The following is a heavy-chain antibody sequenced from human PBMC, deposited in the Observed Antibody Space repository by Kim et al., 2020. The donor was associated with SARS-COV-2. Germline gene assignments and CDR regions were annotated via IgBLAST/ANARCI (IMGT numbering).Heavy chain of an antibody. V-gene: IGHV1-8*01. D-gene: IGHD6-25*01. Sequence: ASVKVSCKASGYTFTSYDINWVRQATGQGLEWMGWMNPNSGNTGYAQKFQGRVTMTRNTSISTAYMELSSLRSEDTAVYYCARDGFTMGYSSDEIHGMDVWGQGTTVTVSS. CDR1: GYTFTSYD. CDR2: MNPNSGNT. CDR3: ARDGFTMGYSSDEIHGMDV. J-gene: IGHJ6*02.